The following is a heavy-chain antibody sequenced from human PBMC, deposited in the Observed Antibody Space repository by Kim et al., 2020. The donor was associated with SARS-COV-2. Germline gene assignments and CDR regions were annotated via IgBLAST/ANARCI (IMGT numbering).Heavy chain of an antibody. CDR1: GRSFSGYY. J-gene: IGHJ4*02. Sequence: SETLSLTCAVYGRSFSGYYWSWIRQPPGKGLEWIGEINHSGSTNYNPSLKSRATISVDTSNNQFSLKLSSVTAADTADYYCAKFKEEVSMIVVVITTVSRYAEYWGQGTPVTVSS. CDR2: INHSGST. V-gene: IGHV4-34*01. CDR3: AKFKEEVSMIVVVITTVSRYAEY. D-gene: IGHD3-22*01.